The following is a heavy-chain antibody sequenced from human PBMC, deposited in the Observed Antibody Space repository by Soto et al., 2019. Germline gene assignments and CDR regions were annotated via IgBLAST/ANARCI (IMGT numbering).Heavy chain of an antibody. V-gene: IGHV1-24*01. CDR2: FDPEDGET. D-gene: IGHD3-22*01. Sequence: AASVKVSCKVSGYTLTELSMHWVRQAPGKGLEWMGGFDPEDGETIYAQKFQGRVTMTEDTSTDTAYMELSSLRSEDTAVYYCAPGGSYDSSGHAFAIWGQGKMVTVSS. J-gene: IGHJ3*02. CDR1: GYTLTELS. CDR3: APGGSYDSSGHAFAI.